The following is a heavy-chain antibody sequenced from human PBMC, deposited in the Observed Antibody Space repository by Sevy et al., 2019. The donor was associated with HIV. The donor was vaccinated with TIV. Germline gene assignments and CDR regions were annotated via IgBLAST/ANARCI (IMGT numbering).Heavy chain of an antibody. Sequence: GGSLRLSCVASGFTFRSYTMKWDRQAPGKGLECVSSISSSGSYIYYADSVKGRFTISRDDAKNSLYLQMNTLRAEDAALYYCARVRPYDTRDFDYWGQGTLVTVSS. V-gene: IGHV3-21*01. CDR2: ISSSGSYI. J-gene: IGHJ4*02. D-gene: IGHD3-22*01. CDR3: ARVRPYDTRDFDY. CDR1: GFTFRSYT.